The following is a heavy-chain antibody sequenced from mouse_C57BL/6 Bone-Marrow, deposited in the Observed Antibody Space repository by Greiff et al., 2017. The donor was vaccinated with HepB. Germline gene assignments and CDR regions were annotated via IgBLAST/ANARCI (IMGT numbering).Heavy chain of an antibody. Sequence: EVQLQQSVAELVRPGASVKLSCTASGFNIKNTYMHWVKQRPEQGLEWIGWIDPENGDTEYASKFQGKATITADTSSNTAYLQLSSLTSEDTAVYYCTTSSYYGSSPYYFDYWGQGTTLTVSS. CDR2: IDPENGDT. J-gene: IGHJ2*01. CDR3: TTSSYYGSSPYYFDY. D-gene: IGHD1-1*01. CDR1: GFNIKNTY. V-gene: IGHV14-4*01.